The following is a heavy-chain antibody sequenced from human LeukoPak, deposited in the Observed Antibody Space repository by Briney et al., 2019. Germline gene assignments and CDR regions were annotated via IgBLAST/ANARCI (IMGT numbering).Heavy chain of an antibody. CDR2: IRYDGSNK. CDR3: AKVLGYGLNYSDY. Sequence: GGSLRLSCAASGFTFSSYGRHWVRQAPGRGLEWVAFIRYDGSNKYYADSVRGRFTISRDNSKNTLYLQMNSLRAEDTAVYYCAKVLGYGLNYSDYWGQGTLVTVSS. CDR1: GFTFSSYG. J-gene: IGHJ4*02. V-gene: IGHV3-30*02. D-gene: IGHD3-16*01.